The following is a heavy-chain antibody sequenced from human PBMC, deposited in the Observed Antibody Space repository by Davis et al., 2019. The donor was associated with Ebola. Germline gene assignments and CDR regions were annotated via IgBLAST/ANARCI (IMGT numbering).Heavy chain of an antibody. CDR3: APWGYSSGWYWFDP. CDR2: IIPIFGTA. D-gene: IGHD6-19*01. J-gene: IGHJ5*02. Sequence: SVTVSCQASGGTFSSYAISWVRQAPGQGLEWMGGIIPIFGTANYAQKFQGRVTITADESTSTAYMELSSLRSEDTAVYYCAPWGYSSGWYWFDPWGQGTLVTVSS. V-gene: IGHV1-69*13. CDR1: GGTFSSYA.